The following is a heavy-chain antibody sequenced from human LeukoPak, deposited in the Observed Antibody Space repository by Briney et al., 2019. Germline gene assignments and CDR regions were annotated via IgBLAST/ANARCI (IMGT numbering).Heavy chain of an antibody. D-gene: IGHD2-15*01. V-gene: IGHV4-31*03. CDR3: ARMDVVVAAAIDY. CDR2: IYYSGST. CDR1: GGSISSGGYY. Sequence: SETLSLTCTVSGGSISSGGYYWSWIRQHPGKGLEWIGYIYYSGSTYYNPSLKSRVTISVDTSKNQFSLKLSSVTAADTAGYYCARMDVVVAAAIDYWGQGTLVTVSS. J-gene: IGHJ4*02.